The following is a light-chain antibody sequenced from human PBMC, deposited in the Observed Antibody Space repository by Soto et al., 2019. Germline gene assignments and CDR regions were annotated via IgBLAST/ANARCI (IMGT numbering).Light chain of an antibody. J-gene: IGLJ2*01. CDR1: SSDVGGYNY. CDR3: AAWHDSLSGVI. V-gene: IGLV2-8*01. CDR2: EVS. Sequence: QSVLTQPPSASGSPGQSVTISCTGTSSDVGGYNYVSWYQQHPGKAPKLMIYEVSKRPSGVPDRFSGSKSGTSASLAISGLRSEDEADYYCAAWHDSLSGVIFGGGTKLTVL.